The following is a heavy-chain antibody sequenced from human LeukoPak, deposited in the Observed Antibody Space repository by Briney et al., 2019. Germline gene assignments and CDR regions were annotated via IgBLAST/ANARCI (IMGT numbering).Heavy chain of an antibody. Sequence: GSLRLSCAASGFTFSIYRMTWGRQAPGKGLEWVSSLSSINTFIDYTDTAKGRFTISRDDAKNSLYLQMNSLRAEDTAVYYCAIVAPFREYCSGGRCFNLDYWGQGTLVTVSS. D-gene: IGHD2-15*01. V-gene: IGHV3-21*01. J-gene: IGHJ4*02. CDR3: AIVAPFREYCSGGRCFNLDY. CDR2: LSSINTFI. CDR1: GFTFSIYR.